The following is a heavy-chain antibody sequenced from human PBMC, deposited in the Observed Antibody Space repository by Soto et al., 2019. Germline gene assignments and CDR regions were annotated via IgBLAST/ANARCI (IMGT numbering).Heavy chain of an antibody. V-gene: IGHV1-69*13. J-gene: IGHJ4*02. Sequence: SVKVSCKASGGTFSTYAIDWVRQAPGQGLEWMGGIIPLFGTAKYAQNFQGRFTITADESTNTAYMELRSLRSQDTAVYYCARGVHYDSSGYYYFYWGQGTLVTVSS. D-gene: IGHD3-22*01. CDR1: GGTFSTYA. CDR3: ARGVHYDSSGYYYFY. CDR2: IIPLFGTA.